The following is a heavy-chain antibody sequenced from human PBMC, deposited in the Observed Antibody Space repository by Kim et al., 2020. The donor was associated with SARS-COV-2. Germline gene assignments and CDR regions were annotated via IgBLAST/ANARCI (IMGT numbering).Heavy chain of an antibody. CDR1: GFTFSSYG. D-gene: IGHD2-15*01. CDR2: ISYDGSNK. Sequence: GGSLRLSCAASGFTFSSYGMHWVRQAPGKGLEWVAVISYDGSNKYYADSVKGRFTISRDNSKNTLYLQMNSLRAEDTAVYYCAKDIIRLVAGVFDYWGQGTLVTVSS. V-gene: IGHV3-30*18. CDR3: AKDIIRLVAGVFDY. J-gene: IGHJ4*02.